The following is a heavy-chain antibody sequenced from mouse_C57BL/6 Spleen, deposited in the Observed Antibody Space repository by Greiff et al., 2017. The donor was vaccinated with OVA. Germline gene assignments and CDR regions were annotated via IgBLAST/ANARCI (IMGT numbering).Heavy chain of an antibody. V-gene: IGHV1-42*01. CDR2: LNPSTGGT. CDR3: ARIDSSGTGY. J-gene: IGHJ3*01. CDR1: GYSFTGYY. Sequence: EVKLQEPGPELVKPGASVKISCKASGYSFTGYYMNWVKPSPEQSLEWIGALNPSTGGTTYNQKFKAKATLTVDKSSSTAYMQLKSLTSEDSAVYYCARIDSSGTGYWGQGTLVTVSA. D-gene: IGHD3-2*02.